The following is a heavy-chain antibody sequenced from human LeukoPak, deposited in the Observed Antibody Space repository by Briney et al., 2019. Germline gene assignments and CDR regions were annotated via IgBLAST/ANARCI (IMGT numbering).Heavy chain of an antibody. Sequence: SETLSLTCTVSGGSISSGDYYWSWIRQPPGKGLEWIGYISYSGSTYYNPSLKSRVTISVDTSKNQFSLKLSSVTAADTAVYYCARGPPYYYYYGMDVWGQGTTVTVSS. CDR2: ISYSGST. CDR1: GGSISSGDYY. CDR3: ARGPPYYYYYGMDV. V-gene: IGHV4-30-4*01. J-gene: IGHJ6*02.